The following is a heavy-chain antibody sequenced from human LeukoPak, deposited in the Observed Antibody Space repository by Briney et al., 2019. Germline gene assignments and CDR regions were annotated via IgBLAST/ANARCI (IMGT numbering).Heavy chain of an antibody. D-gene: IGHD1-7*01. CDR3: ARLPGTTNAFDI. V-gene: IGHV3-64*01. CDR1: GFTFSSYA. Sequence: PGGSLRLSCAASGFTFSSYAMPWVRQAPGKGLEYVSAINTNGGSTYYANSVKGRFTISRDNSKNTLYLQMGSLRAEDMAVYYCARLPGTTNAFDIRGQGTMVTVSS. J-gene: IGHJ3*02. CDR2: INTNGGST.